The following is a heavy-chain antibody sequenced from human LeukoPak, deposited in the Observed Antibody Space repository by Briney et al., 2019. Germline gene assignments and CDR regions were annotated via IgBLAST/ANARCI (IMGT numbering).Heavy chain of an antibody. V-gene: IGHV4-59*12. D-gene: IGHD6-19*01. J-gene: IGHJ2*01. CDR2: IYYSGST. CDR3: ARGAAVAGSYWYFDL. Sequence: SETLSLTCTVSGGSISSYDWSWIRQPPGKGLEWIGYIYYSGSTNYNPSLKSRVTISVDTSKNQFSLKLSSVTAADTAVYYCARGAAVAGSYWYFDLWGRGTLVTVSS. CDR1: GGSISSYD.